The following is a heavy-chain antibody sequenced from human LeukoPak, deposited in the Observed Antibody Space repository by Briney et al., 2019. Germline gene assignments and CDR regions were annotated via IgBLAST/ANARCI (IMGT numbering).Heavy chain of an antibody. CDR2: ISSSSSYI. Sequence: GGSLRLSCAASGFTFSSYSMNWVRQAPGKGLEWVSSISSSSSYIYYADSVKGRFTISRDNAKNSLYLQMNSLRAEDTAVYYCARDDYGSGSFPYYGMDVWGQGTTVTVSS. CDR3: ARDDYGSGSFPYYGMDV. V-gene: IGHV3-21*01. J-gene: IGHJ6*02. CDR1: GFTFSSYS. D-gene: IGHD3-10*01.